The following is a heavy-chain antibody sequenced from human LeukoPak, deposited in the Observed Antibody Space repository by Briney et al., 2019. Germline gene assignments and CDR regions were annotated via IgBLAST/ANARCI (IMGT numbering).Heavy chain of an antibody. CDR1: GGSFSGYY. CDR3: ARVRSSSWYGGDY. D-gene: IGHD6-13*01. CDR2: INHSGST. Sequence: SETLSLTCAVYGGSFSGYYWSWIRRPPGKGLEWIGEINHSGSTNYNPSLKSRVTISVDTSKNQFSLKLSSVTAADTAVYYCARVRSSSWYGGDYWGQGTLVTVSS. J-gene: IGHJ4*02. V-gene: IGHV4-34*01.